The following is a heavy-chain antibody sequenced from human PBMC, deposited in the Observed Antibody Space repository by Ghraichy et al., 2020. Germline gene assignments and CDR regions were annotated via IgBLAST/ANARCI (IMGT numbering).Heavy chain of an antibody. V-gene: IGHV3-23*01. J-gene: IGHJ6*03. Sequence: GGSLRLSCAASGFTFSSYAMSWVRQAPGKGLEWVSSISGSGGSTYYADSAKGRFTISRDNSKTTLYLQMNSLRAEDTAVYYCARFSGYNSDYYYYMDVWGKGTTVTVSS. CDR2: ISGSGGST. CDR1: GFTFSSYA. CDR3: ARFSGYNSDYYYYMDV. D-gene: IGHD5-12*01.